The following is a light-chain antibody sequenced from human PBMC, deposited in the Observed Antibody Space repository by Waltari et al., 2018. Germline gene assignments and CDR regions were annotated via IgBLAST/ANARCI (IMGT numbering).Light chain of an antibody. CDR3: QQYDNWLGT. J-gene: IGKJ1*01. CDR1: QSIRSN. Sequence: EIVMTQSPATLSVFPGERATLSCRASQSIRSNLAWYQHKPGQAPRLLTYGASTRATGIPARFSGSGSGTEFTLTISSLQSEDFAVYFCQQYDNWLGTFGQGTKVEIE. V-gene: IGKV3-15*01. CDR2: GAS.